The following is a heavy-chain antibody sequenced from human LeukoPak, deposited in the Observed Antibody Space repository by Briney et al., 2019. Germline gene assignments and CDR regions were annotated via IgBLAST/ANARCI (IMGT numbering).Heavy chain of an antibody. V-gene: IGHV3-23*01. J-gene: IGHJ4*02. CDR3: AKDLKITMVRGFDY. Sequence: GGSLRLSCAASGFTFSSYAMSWVRQAPGKGLEWVSAISGSGGSTYYADSVKGRFTISRDNSKNTLYLQMNSLRAEDTAVYYCAKDLKITMVRGFDYWGRGTLVTVST. CDR1: GFTFSSYA. CDR2: ISGSGGST. D-gene: IGHD3-10*01.